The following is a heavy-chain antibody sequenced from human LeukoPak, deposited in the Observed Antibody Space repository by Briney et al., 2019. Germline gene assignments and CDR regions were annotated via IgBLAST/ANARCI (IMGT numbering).Heavy chain of an antibody. CDR1: GFTVSSNY. V-gene: IGHV3-53*01. D-gene: IGHD2-15*01. Sequence: GGSLRLSCAASGFTVSSNYMNWVRQAPGKGLEWVSIIYSGGSTYYADSVKGRFTISRDNSKNTLYLQMNSLRAEDTAVYYCARDSAFSSYSHWGQGALVTVSS. CDR3: ARDSAFSSYSH. CDR2: IYSGGST. J-gene: IGHJ1*01.